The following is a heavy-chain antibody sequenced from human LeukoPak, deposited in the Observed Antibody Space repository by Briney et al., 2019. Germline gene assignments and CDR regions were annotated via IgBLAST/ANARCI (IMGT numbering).Heavy chain of an antibody. CDR2: INSDGSST. CDR3: ARDLGLDYGGSQ. V-gene: IGHV3-74*01. CDR1: GFTFSSYW. Sequence: PGGSLSLSCAASGFTFSSYWMHWVRQAPGKGLVWVSHINSDGSSTNYADSVKGRFTISRDNAKNTLYLQMNTLRAEDTAVYYCARDLGLDYGGSQWGQGTLVTVSS. J-gene: IGHJ4*02. D-gene: IGHD4-23*01.